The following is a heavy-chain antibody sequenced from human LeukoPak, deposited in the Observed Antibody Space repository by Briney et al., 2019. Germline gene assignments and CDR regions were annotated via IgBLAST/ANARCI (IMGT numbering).Heavy chain of an antibody. J-gene: IGHJ4*02. Sequence: GGSLRLSCAASGFTFSSYSMNWVRQAPGKGLEWVSSISSSSSYIYYADSVKGRFTISRDNAKNSLYLQMNSLRAEDTAVYYCARDLDYVWGSYRYGIGVFDYWGQGTLVTVSS. CDR2: ISSSSSYI. CDR1: GFTFSSYS. CDR3: ARDLDYVWGSYRYGIGVFDY. V-gene: IGHV3-21*01. D-gene: IGHD3-16*02.